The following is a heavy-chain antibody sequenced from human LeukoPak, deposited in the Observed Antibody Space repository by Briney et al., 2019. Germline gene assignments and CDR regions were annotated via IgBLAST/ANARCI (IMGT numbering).Heavy chain of an antibody. CDR2: IYHSGCT. Sequence: PSETLSLTCAVSAGSISSSNWWSWVRQPPGKGLEWIGEIYHSGCTNYNTSLRSRVSISADTSKNMFSLKLCSVTAADTPVYFCARHVGLWGFDYWGQGTLVTVSS. J-gene: IGHJ4*02. CDR3: ARHVGLWGFDY. V-gene: IGHV4-4*02. CDR1: AGSISSSNW. D-gene: IGHD3-10*01.